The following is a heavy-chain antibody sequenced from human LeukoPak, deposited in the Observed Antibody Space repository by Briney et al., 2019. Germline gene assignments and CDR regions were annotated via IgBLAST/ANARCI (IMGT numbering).Heavy chain of an antibody. CDR2: IHSSGNT. CDR1: GGSISSYY. D-gene: IGHD6-13*01. CDR3: ASCPGIAAGGFGMDV. V-gene: IGHV4-4*07. J-gene: IGHJ6*02. Sequence: SETLSLTCSVSGGSISSYYWSWIRQPAGKGLEWIGRIHSSGNTNYNPSLKSRVTMSVDTSKNQFSLKMSSVTAADTAVYYCASCPGIAAGGFGMDVWGQGTTVTVSS.